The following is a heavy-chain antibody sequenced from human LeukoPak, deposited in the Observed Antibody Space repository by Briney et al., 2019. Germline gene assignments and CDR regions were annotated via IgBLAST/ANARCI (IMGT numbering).Heavy chain of an antibody. CDR2: IYYSGST. Sequence: PSETLSLTRTVSGGSVINYYWTWIRQPPGKGLEWIGYIYYSGSTNYNPSLKSRVTISVDTSKNQFSLKLSSVTAADTAVYYCASQYYDFWSGSPFYYMDVWGKGTTVTVSS. D-gene: IGHD3-3*01. J-gene: IGHJ6*03. CDR3: ASQYYDFWSGSPFYYMDV. CDR1: GGSVINYY. V-gene: IGHV4-59*02.